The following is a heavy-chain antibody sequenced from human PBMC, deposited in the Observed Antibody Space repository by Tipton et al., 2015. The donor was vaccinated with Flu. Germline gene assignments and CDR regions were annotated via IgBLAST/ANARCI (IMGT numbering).Heavy chain of an antibody. J-gene: IGHJ4*02. CDR1: SGSFSGYF. V-gene: IGHV4-34*01. CDR3: ASMLSGWPYYFAY. Sequence: LRLSCAVHSGSFSGYFWSWIRQPPGKGLEWIGEINHSGSTNYNPSLKSRVTISVDTSKNQFSLKLSSVTAADTAVYYCASMLSGWPYYFAYWGQGTLVTVSS. CDR2: INHSGST. D-gene: IGHD6-19*01.